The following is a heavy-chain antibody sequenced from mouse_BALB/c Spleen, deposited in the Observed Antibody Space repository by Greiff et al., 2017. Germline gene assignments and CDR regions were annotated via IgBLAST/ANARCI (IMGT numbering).Heavy chain of an antibody. V-gene: IGHV5-15*02. D-gene: IGHD4-1*01. Sequence: EVKLVESGGGLVQPGGSRKLSCAASGFTFSDYGMAWVRQAPGKGPEWVAFISNLAYSIYYADTVTGRFTISRENAKNTLYLEMSSLRSEDTAMYYCARGRGTGVAWFAYWGQGTLVTVSA. CDR2: ISNLAYSI. CDR3: ARGRGTGVAWFAY. J-gene: IGHJ3*01. CDR1: GFTFSDYG.